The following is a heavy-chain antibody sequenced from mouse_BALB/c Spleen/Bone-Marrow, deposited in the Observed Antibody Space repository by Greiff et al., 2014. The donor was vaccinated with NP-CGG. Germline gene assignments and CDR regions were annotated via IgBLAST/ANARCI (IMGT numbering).Heavy chain of an antibody. V-gene: IGHV14-3*02. CDR1: GFNIKDTY. J-gene: IGHJ3*01. CDR3: XNYYYGSSLFAY. D-gene: IGHD1-1*01. Sequence: DVKLVESGAELVKPGASVKLSCTASGFNIKDTYMHWVKQRPEQGLEWIGGVGPANGNTKYDPKFQGKATITADTSSNTAYLQXXXXXXXXXAXYXXXNYYYGSSLFAYWGQGTLVTV. CDR2: VGPANGNT.